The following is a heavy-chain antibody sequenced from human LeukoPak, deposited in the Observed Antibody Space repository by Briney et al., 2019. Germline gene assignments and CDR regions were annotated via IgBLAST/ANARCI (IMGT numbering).Heavy chain of an antibody. D-gene: IGHD1-26*01. V-gene: IGHV3-30*02. CDR2: IRYDGSNK. Sequence: GGSLRLSCAASKFTFSNSWMTWVRQAPGKGLEWVAFIRYDGSNKYYADSVKGRFTISRDNSKNTLYLQMNSLRAEDTAVYYCARDIVVGATTASTFDYWGQGTLVTVSS. J-gene: IGHJ4*02. CDR1: KFTFSNSW. CDR3: ARDIVVGATTASTFDY.